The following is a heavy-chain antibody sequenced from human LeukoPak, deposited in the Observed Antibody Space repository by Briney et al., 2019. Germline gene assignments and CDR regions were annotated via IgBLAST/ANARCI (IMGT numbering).Heavy chain of an antibody. CDR2: INTNTGDA. D-gene: IGHD1-7*01. J-gene: IGHJ3*02. V-gene: IGHV7-4-1*02. Sequence: ASVKLSCKASGYTFTGYYIHWVRQAPGQGLGWMGWINTNTGDATYAKAFTGSFVFSLDTSVSTAYLQISSLLSEAPAVFYCARFNWNYAFDIWGEGTMVTVSS. CDR3: ARFNWNYAFDI. CDR1: GYTFTGYY.